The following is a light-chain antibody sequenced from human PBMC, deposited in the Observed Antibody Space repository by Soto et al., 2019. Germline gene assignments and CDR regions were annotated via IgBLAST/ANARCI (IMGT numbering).Light chain of an antibody. CDR1: QSVSSSD. V-gene: IGKV3-20*01. CDR2: GAS. J-gene: IGKJ1*01. CDR3: QQYRNWPRT. Sequence: EIVLTQSPGTLSLSPGERATLSCRASQSVSSSDLAWYQQKPGQAPRLLIYGASSRATGIPDRFSGSGSGTDFTLTISRLEPEDIAVYYCQQYRNWPRTFGQGTKVEIK.